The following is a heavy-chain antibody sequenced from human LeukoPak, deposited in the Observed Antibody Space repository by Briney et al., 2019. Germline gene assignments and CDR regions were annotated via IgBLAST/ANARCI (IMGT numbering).Heavy chain of an antibody. D-gene: IGHD3-16*02. CDR3: ARDLVNVAFDI. CDR2: IKPSSGDT. CDR1: GYTFSGYF. J-gene: IGHJ3*02. V-gene: IGHV1-2*02. Sequence: ASVKVSCKPSGYTFSGYFMHWVRQAPGQGLEWMGWIKPSSGDTNYAQPFQGRVTMTRDTSISTAYMELSRPRSDDTAVYYCARDLVNVAFDIWGQGTMVTVSS.